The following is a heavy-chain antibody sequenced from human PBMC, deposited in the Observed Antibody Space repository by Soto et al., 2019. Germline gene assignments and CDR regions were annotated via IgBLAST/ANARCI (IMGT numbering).Heavy chain of an antibody. V-gene: IGHV4-34*01. D-gene: IGHD1-26*01. J-gene: IGHJ4*02. CDR2: IDGSGNT. CDR3: VGARGRLVGFDY. CDR1: SESLSGYY. Sequence: QVQLQQWGAGLLKPSETLSLTCAVNSESLSGYYWSCIRQSPGKGLEWIGEIDGSGNTNYSPSLRSRVAMSVDTSKNHFSLNLNSVSAADTAAYYCVGARGRLVGFDYWGQGTLVTVSS.